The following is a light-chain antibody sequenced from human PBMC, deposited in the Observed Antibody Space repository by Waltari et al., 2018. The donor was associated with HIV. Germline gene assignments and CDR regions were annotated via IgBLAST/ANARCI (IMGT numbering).Light chain of an antibody. CDR3: GTWDSSLSAYV. J-gene: IGLJ1*01. Sequence: QSVLTQPPSVSAAPGQKVTISCSGSSSNIGTNSVSWYQQLPGTAPTLLIYDKNKRTSGIPDRFSGSKSGTSATLGITGLQTGDEADYYCGTWDSSLSAYVFGTGTKVTVL. CDR1: SSNIGTNS. CDR2: DKN. V-gene: IGLV1-51*01.